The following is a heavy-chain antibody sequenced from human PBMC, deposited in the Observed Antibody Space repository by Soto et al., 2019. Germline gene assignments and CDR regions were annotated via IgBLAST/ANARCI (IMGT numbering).Heavy chain of an antibody. CDR3: AKFRGPSYSYYSMDV. CDR2: ISGSGRTT. V-gene: IGHV3-23*01. J-gene: IGHJ6*03. Sequence: EVQLLESGGGLVQPGGSLRLSCAVSGFTFGSYAMNWLRQAPGRGLECVSFISGSGRTTYYADSVMGRFTVSRDNSKNTPYLQMNSLRAEDTALYYCAKFRGPSYSYYSMDVWGKGTTVTVSS. D-gene: IGHD3-16*01. CDR1: GFTFGSYA.